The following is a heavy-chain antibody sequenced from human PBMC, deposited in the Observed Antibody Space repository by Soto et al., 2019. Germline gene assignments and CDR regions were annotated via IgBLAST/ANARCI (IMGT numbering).Heavy chain of an antibody. CDR2: IYHTGDT. V-gene: IGHV4-38-2*02. D-gene: IGHD2-8*01. Sequence: SSETLSLTCVVSSYSISSGFFWAWIRQPPGKGLEWVGSIYHTGDTHYNPSLRSQVSMSVDTSKNHFSLRLTYLTAADTAVYLCARDTNSLDLWGQGILVTVS. CDR1: SYSISSGFF. J-gene: IGHJ5*02. CDR3: ARDTNSLDL.